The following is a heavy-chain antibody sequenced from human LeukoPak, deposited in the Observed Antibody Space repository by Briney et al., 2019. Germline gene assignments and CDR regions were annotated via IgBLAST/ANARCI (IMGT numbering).Heavy chain of an antibody. Sequence: PSETLSLTCTVSGGSISSTDYYWSWIRQPPGKGLEWIGEINHSGSTNYNPSLKSRVTISIDTSKKQFSLKLSSVTAADTAVYYCARLRWLHQTYYFDYWGQGTLVTVSS. J-gene: IGHJ4*02. CDR3: ARLRWLHQTYYFDY. CDR1: GGSISSTDYY. CDR2: INHSGST. D-gene: IGHD5-24*01. V-gene: IGHV4-39*07.